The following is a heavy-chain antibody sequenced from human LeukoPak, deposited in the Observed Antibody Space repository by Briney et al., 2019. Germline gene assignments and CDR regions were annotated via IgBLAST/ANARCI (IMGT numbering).Heavy chain of an antibody. Sequence: SETLSLTCSVSGGSISGYYWTWIRQPAGRGLEWIGRMYISGSTNYNPSLKSRVTMSIDTSKNQFSLNLSSVTAADTAVYYCASGFRSPNAFDIWGQGTVVTVSS. J-gene: IGHJ3*02. D-gene: IGHD1-26*01. CDR3: ASGFRSPNAFDI. CDR2: MYISGST. CDR1: GGSISGYY. V-gene: IGHV4-4*07.